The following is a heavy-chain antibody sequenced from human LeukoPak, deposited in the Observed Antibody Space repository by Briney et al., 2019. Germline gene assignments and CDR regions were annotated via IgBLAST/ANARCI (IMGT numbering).Heavy chain of an antibody. CDR1: GGSISSSGYY. V-gene: IGHV4-39*01. D-gene: IGHD3-22*01. Sequence: PSETLSLTCTVSGGSISSSGYYWGWIRQPPGKGLEWIGSIYYSGSTYYNPSLKSRVTISVDTSKNQFSLKLSSVTAADTAVYYCARPYSSGYSYYFDYWGQGTLVTVSS. CDR3: ARPYSSGYSYYFDY. CDR2: IYYSGST. J-gene: IGHJ4*02.